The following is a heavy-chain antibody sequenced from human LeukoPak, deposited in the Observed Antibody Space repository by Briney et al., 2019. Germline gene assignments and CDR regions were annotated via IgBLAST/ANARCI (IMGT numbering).Heavy chain of an antibody. CDR2: TYNSGST. CDR1: GGSISSYY. D-gene: IGHD3-3*01. Sequence: SETLSLTCTVSGGSISSYYWSWVRQPPGKGLEWIVYTYNSGSTNYNPSLKSRVTISVDTSKNQFSLKLTSVTAADTAVYYCAGGIFGVVINAFHIWGQGTMVTVSS. CDR3: AGGIFGVVINAFHI. V-gene: IGHV4-59*01. J-gene: IGHJ3*02.